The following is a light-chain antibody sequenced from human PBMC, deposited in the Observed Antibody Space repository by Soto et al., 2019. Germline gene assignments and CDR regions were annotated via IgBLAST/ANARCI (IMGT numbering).Light chain of an antibody. J-gene: IGKJ1*01. CDR2: DAS. V-gene: IGKV1-5*01. CDR3: QQYNSYWT. Sequence: DIQMTQSPSTLSASVGDRVTITCRASQTISSWLAWYQQKPGKAPNLLIYDASSLESGVPSRFSGSGSGTEFTLTISSLQPDDFATYYCQQYNSYWTFGQGTKVE. CDR1: QTISSW.